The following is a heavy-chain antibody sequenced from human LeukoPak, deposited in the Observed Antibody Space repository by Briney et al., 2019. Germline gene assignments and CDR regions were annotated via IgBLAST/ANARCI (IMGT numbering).Heavy chain of an antibody. D-gene: IGHD2-15*01. V-gene: IGHV3-48*02. J-gene: IGHJ4*02. CDR3: ARDRGYFSY. CDR1: GFTFSIYS. Sequence: GGSLRLSCAASGFTFSIYSMNWARQAPGKGLEGVSYISSSSNTIYYADSVKGRFTISRDNAKNSVYLQMSSLRDEDTAVYYCARDRGYFSYWGQGTLVTVSS. CDR2: ISSSSNTI.